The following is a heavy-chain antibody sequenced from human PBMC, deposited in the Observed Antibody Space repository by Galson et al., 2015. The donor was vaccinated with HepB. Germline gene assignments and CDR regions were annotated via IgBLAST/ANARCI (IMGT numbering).Heavy chain of an antibody. Sequence: SLRLSCAASGFTFSSYSMNWVRQAPGKGLEWVSAVSGSGGSTYYADSVKGRFTISRDNSKNTLYLQMNSLRAEDTAVYYCARMGGRYCSGGSCYYYYYMDVWGKGTTVTVSS. V-gene: IGHV3-23*01. CDR1: GFTFSSYS. CDR3: ARMGGRYCSGGSCYYYYYMDV. CDR2: VSGSGGST. D-gene: IGHD2-15*01. J-gene: IGHJ6*03.